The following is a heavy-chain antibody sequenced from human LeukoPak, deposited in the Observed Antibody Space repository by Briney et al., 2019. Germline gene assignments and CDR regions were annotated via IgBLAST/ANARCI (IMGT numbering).Heavy chain of an antibody. CDR3: ARVNNYYGARGGGYFDY. Sequence: PGGSLRLSCAASGITFSNAWMTWVRRAPGKGLEWVGRILSKTDGGTPNYAAPVKGRFTISRDDSKDTVYLQMNSLRTEDTAVYYCARVNNYYGARGGGYFDYWGQGTLVTVSS. D-gene: IGHD3-10*01. CDR1: GITFSNAW. J-gene: IGHJ4*02. V-gene: IGHV3-15*01. CDR2: ILSKTDGGTP.